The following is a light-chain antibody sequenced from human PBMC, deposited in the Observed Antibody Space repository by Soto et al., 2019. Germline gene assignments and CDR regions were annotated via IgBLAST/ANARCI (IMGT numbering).Light chain of an antibody. CDR3: CTYANKNSLYG. CDR2: EGS. CDR1: SSDVGTYNL. Sequence: QSVLTHPASVSGSPGQSITISCTGTSSDVGTYNLVSWYQRHPGKAPKVIIYEGSKRPSGVSNRFSGSKSGNTASLTISGLQAEDEADYYSCTYANKNSLYGFGTRTKLTFL. J-gene: IGLJ1*01. V-gene: IGLV2-23*01.